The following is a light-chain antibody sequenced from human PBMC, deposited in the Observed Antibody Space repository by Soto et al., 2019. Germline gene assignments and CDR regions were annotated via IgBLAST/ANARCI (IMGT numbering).Light chain of an antibody. Sequence: QSALTQPASVSGSPGQSITISCTGTSSDVGGYNYVSWYQQHPGKAPKLMIYDVSNRPSGVSNRFSGSKSGNTASLTISGLQAEDEADYYCSSYTSSRTLDAVVFGGGTKLTGL. J-gene: IGLJ2*01. CDR1: SSDVGGYNY. V-gene: IGLV2-14*01. CDR3: SSYTSSRTLDAVV. CDR2: DVS.